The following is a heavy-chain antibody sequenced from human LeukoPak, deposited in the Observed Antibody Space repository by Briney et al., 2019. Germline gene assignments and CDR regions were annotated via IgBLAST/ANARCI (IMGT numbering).Heavy chain of an antibody. CDR3: ATFPTITVIVGGVFDY. J-gene: IGHJ4*02. V-gene: IGHV3-74*01. CDR2: INTDGSST. CDR1: GFTFSSYW. D-gene: IGHD3-22*01. Sequence: PGGSLRLSCAASGFTFSSYWMHWVRQAPGKGLVWVSHINTDGSSTSYADSVKGRFTISRDNAKNTLYLQMNSLRVEDTAVYYCATFPTITVIVGGVFDYWGQGTLVTFSS.